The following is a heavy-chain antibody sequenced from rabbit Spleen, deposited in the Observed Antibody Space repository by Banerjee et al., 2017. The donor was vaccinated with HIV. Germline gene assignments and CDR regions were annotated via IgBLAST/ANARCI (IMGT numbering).Heavy chain of an antibody. CDR1: GFSFSSSDY. Sequence: QSLEESGGDLVKPGASLTLTCTASGFSFSSSDYMCWVRQAPGKGLQWIACINASTGKPVYATWASGRFTISRTSSTTVTLRMTSLTAADRATYFCARDLVVVIGWNFSLWGPGTLVTVS. CDR3: ARDLVVVIGWNFSL. CDR2: INASTGKP. V-gene: IGHV1S40*01. D-gene: IGHD8-1*01. J-gene: IGHJ4*01.